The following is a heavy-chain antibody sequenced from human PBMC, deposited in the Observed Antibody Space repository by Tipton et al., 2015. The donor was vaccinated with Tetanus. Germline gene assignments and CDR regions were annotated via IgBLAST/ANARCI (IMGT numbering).Heavy chain of an antibody. CDR3: ARRSYCSSSRGFDAFDL. CDR2: ISHSGST. V-gene: IGHV4-59*01. Sequence: LRLSCTVSGGSMSNNYWSWIWQPPGKGLEWIAYISHSGSTNYSPSLKSRVAISMDTSKNQISLKLSSVTAADTAVYYCARRSYCSSSRGFDAFDLWGQGTMVIVSS. D-gene: IGHD2-2*01. J-gene: IGHJ3*01. CDR1: GGSMSNNY.